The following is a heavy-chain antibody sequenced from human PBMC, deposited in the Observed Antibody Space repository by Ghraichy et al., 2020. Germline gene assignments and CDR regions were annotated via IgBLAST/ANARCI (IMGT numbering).Heavy chain of an antibody. Sequence: GESLNISCEASGFTFSSYAMSWVRQTPGKGLEWVSGISGSGDSTYYADSVKGRFTISRDNSKNTLYLQMNSLRAEDTAVYYCAKGIAAGTTTISYFYNGLDVSGHGTTVTVSS. CDR2: ISGSGDST. V-gene: IGHV3-23*01. J-gene: IGHJ6*02. D-gene: IGHD6-13*01. CDR1: GFTFSSYA. CDR3: AKGIAAGTTTISYFYNGLDV.